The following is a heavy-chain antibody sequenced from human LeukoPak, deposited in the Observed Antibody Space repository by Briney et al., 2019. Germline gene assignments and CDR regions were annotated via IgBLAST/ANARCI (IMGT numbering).Heavy chain of an antibody. Sequence: GGSLRLSCAASGLTFSSYAMSWVRQAPGKGLEWVSAISGSGGSTYYADSVKGRFTISRDNSKNTLYLQMNSLRAEDTAVYYCAKSTSGGSYYSYYYYGMDVWGQGTTVTVSS. CDR3: AKSTSGGSYYSYYYYGMDV. CDR1: GLTFSSYA. J-gene: IGHJ6*02. CDR2: ISGSGGST. V-gene: IGHV3-23*01. D-gene: IGHD1-26*01.